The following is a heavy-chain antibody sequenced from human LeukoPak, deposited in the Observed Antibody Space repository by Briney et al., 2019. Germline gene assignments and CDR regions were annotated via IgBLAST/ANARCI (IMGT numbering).Heavy chain of an antibody. V-gene: IGHV3-23*01. CDR2: ISGSGGST. CDR3: ANLHDY. CDR1: AVTVSSYG. Sequence: RLSCAASAVTVSSYGRSWVRPAPGKGLEWVSAISGSGGSTYYADSVKGRFTISRDNSKNTLYPQMNSLRAEDTAVYYCANLHDYWGQGTLVTVSS. J-gene: IGHJ4*02.